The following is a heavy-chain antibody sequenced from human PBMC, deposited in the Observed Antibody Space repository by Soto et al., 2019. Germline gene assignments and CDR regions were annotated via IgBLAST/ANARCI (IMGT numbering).Heavy chain of an antibody. CDR2: IKQDGSEK. CDR1: GFTFSSYW. D-gene: IGHD1-1*01. V-gene: IGHV3-7*05. CDR3: ARDWKPRRIAAEYFQH. J-gene: IGHJ1*01. Sequence: GGSLRLSCAASGFTFSSYWMSWVRQAPGKGLEWVANIKQDGSEKYYVDSVKGRFTISRDSAKNSLYLQMNSLRAEDTAVYYCARDWKPRRIAAEYFQHWGQGTLVTVSS.